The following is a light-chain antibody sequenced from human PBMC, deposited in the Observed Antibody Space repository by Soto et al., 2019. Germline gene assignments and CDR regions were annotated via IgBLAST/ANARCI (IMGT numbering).Light chain of an antibody. V-gene: IGLV2-23*02. CDR1: SSDVGSYNL. CDR3: CSYAGSSTYV. J-gene: IGLJ1*01. Sequence: IISKGNSSDVGSYNLVSWYQQHPGKAPKLMIYEVSKRPSGVSNRFSGSKSGNTASLTISGLQAEDEADYYCCSYAGSSTYVFGTGTKVTVL. CDR2: EVS.